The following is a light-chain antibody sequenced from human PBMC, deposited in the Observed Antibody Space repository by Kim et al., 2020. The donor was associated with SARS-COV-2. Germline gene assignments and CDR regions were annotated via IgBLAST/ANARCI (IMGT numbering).Light chain of an antibody. CDR3: SSYAGGKNLI. CDR2: EVT. V-gene: IGLV2-8*01. CDR1: SSDVGGYNY. J-gene: IGLJ2*01. Sequence: GQSVHIPGTGHSSDVGGYNYVSWYQQHPGKAPKLMIYEVTKRPSGVPDRFSGSKSGNTASLTVSGLQAEDEAIYYCSSYAGGKNLILGGGTQLTVL.